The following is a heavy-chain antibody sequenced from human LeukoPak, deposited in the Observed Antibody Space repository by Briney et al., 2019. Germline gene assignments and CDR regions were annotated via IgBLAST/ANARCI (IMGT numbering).Heavy chain of an antibody. CDR2: INPNSGGT. Sequence: VASVKVSCKASGYTFTGYYMHWVRQAPGQGLEWMGWINPNSGGTNYAQKFQGRVTMTRDTSISTAYMELSRLRSDDTAVYYCARAYCGGDYYSNFDYWGQGTLVTVSS. CDR3: ARAYCGGDYYSNFDY. V-gene: IGHV1-2*02. CDR1: GYTFTGYY. J-gene: IGHJ4*02. D-gene: IGHD2-21*02.